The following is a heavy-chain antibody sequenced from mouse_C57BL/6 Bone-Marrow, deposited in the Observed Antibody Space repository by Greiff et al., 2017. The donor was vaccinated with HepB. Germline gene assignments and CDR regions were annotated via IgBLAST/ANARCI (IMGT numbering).Heavy chain of an antibody. V-gene: IGHV1-69*01. CDR2: IDPSDSYT. Sequence: QVQLQQPGAELVMPGASVKLSCKASGYTFTSYWMHWVKQRPGQGLEWIGEIDPSDSYTNYNQKFKGKSTLTVDKSSSTAYMQLSSLTSEDSAVYYCARSRGGLPPPDWGQGTLVTVSA. D-gene: IGHD2-2*01. J-gene: IGHJ3*01. CDR1: GYTFTSYW. CDR3: ARSRGGLPPPD.